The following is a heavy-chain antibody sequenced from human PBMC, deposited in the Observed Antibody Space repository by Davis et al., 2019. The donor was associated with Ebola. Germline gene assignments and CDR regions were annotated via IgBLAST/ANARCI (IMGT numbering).Heavy chain of an antibody. V-gene: IGHV4-61*01. CDR3: ARATIPSSGWSTGGFDY. D-gene: IGHD6-19*01. CDR1: GGSVSSGSYY. Sequence: SETLSLTCTVSGGSVSSGSYYWSWIRQPPGKGLEWIGYIYYSGSTNYNPSLKSRVTISVDTSKNQFSLKLSSVTAADTAVYYCARATIPSSGWSTGGFDYWGQGTLVTVSS. J-gene: IGHJ4*02. CDR2: IYYSGST.